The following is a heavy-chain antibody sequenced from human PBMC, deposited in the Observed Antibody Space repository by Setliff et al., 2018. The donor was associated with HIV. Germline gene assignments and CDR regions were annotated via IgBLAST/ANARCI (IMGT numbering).Heavy chain of an antibody. CDR1: GGSVSSTNW. Sequence: ETLSLTCAVSGGSVSSTNWWNWVRQPPGKGLEWIGEIFHSGTTYYNPSLKSRVSISVDRSKNQFSLKLSSVSAADTAVYFCARWGASGGRPDWHAFDMWGQGTMVTVSS. V-gene: IGHV4-4*01. CDR3: ARWGASGGRPDWHAFDM. CDR2: IFHSGTT. D-gene: IGHD2-15*01. J-gene: IGHJ3*02.